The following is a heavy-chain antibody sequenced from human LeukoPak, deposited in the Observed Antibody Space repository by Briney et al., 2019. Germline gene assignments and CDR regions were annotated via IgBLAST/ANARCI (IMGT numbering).Heavy chain of an antibody. CDR1: GFTVSSNY. Sequence: GGSLRLSCAASGFTVSSNYMSWVRQAPGKGLEWVSVIYSGGSTYYADSVKGRFTISRDNSKNTLYLQMNSLRAEDTAVYYCVWSTGYCSGGSCYYGGRFDNWGQGTLVTVSS. CDR2: IYSGGST. J-gene: IGHJ4*02. CDR3: VWSTGYCSGGSCYYGGRFDN. V-gene: IGHV3-66*01. D-gene: IGHD2-15*01.